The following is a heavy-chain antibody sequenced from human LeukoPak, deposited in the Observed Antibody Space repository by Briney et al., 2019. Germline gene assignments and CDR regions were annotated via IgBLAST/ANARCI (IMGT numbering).Heavy chain of an antibody. D-gene: IGHD3-22*01. V-gene: IGHV3-7*01. Sequence: GGSLRLSCAASGFSFTTYWMGWVRQAPGKGLEWVANIKQDGSEMYYVDSVKGRFTISRDNTKNSLFLHMSSLRAEDTAVYFCASSYFDNSLHAYDIWGQGTMVTVSS. J-gene: IGHJ3*02. CDR1: GFSFTTYW. CDR3: ASSYFDNSLHAYDI. CDR2: IKQDGSEM.